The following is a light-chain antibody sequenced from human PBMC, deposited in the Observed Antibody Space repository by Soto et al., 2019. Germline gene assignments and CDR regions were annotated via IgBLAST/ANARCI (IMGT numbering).Light chain of an antibody. Sequence: QSALTQPPSASGSPGQSVTISCTGTSSDVGGYNYVSWYQQHPGKAPKHMIYEVSKRPSGVPDRFSGSKSGNTASLTVSGLQAEDEADYYCSSYAGSSDVFGTGTQLTVL. CDR3: SSYAGSSDV. CDR1: SSDVGGYNY. V-gene: IGLV2-8*01. CDR2: EVS. J-gene: IGLJ1*01.